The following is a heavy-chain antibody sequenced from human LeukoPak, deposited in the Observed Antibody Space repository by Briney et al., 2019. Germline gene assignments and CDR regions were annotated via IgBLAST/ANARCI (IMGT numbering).Heavy chain of an antibody. Sequence: ASVKVSCKASGYTFTSYDINWVRQATGQGLEWMGWMNPNSGNTGYAQKFQGRVTMTRNTSISTAYMELSSLRSEDTAVYYCARDGAVAGSYFYYYYYGMDVWGQGTTVTVSS. J-gene: IGHJ6*02. D-gene: IGHD6-19*01. V-gene: IGHV1-8*01. CDR3: ARDGAVAGSYFYYYYYGMDV. CDR1: GYTFTSYD. CDR2: MNPNSGNT.